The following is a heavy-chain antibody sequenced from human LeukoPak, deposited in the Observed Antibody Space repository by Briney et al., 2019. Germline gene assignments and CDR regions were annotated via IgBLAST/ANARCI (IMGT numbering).Heavy chain of an antibody. CDR1: GYTFTGYY. V-gene: IGHV1-2*02. CDR3: AKSDTG. CDR2: INPNSGDT. Sequence: GASVKVSCKASGYTFTGYYLHWVRQAPGQGLEWMGWINPNSGDTYYAQTFQGRVSMTRDTSISTAYMELTSLRSDDTAAYYCAKSDTGWGQGTLVTVSS. J-gene: IGHJ4*02. D-gene: IGHD1-14*01.